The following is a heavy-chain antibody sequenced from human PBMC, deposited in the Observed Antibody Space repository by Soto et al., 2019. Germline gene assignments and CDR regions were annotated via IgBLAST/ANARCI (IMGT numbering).Heavy chain of an antibody. CDR3: AQARGWLKDKLDH. D-gene: IGHD6-19*01. CDR1: GFTFDEFG. CDR2: ISWNSHSI. Sequence: LRLSCAASGFTFDEFGMHWVRQAPGKGLEWVSGISWNSHSIGYADSVKGRFTISRDNAKNSLYLQMDSLRTEDTAVYYCAQARGWLKDKLDHWGQGALVTVSS. V-gene: IGHV3-9*01. J-gene: IGHJ4*02.